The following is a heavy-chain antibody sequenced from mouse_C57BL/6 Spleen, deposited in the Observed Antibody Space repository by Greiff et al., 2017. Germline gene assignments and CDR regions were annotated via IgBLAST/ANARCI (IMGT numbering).Heavy chain of an antibody. CDR2: INPNNGGT. Sequence: VQLQQSGPELVKPGASVKMSCKASGYTFTDYNMHWVKQSHGKSLEWIGYINPNNGGTSYNQKFKGKATLTVNKSSSTAYMELRSLTSEDSAVYYCARPFITTVVATGFDYWGQGTTLTVSS. J-gene: IGHJ2*01. CDR1: GYTFTDYN. CDR3: ARPFITTVVATGFDY. D-gene: IGHD1-1*01. V-gene: IGHV1-22*01.